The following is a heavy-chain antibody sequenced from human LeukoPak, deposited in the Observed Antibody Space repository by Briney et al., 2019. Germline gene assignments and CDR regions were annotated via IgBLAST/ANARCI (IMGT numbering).Heavy chain of an antibody. D-gene: IGHD3-22*01. Sequence: NASETLSLTCAVYGGSFSGYYWSWIRQPPGKGLEWIGEINHSGSTNYNPSLKSRVTISVDTSKNQFSLKLSSVTAADTAVYYCARSVKNASYYYDSSGYKGYFDYWGQGTLVTVSS. V-gene: IGHV4-34*01. CDR1: GGSFSGYY. CDR3: ARSVKNASYYYDSSGYKGYFDY. J-gene: IGHJ4*02. CDR2: INHSGST.